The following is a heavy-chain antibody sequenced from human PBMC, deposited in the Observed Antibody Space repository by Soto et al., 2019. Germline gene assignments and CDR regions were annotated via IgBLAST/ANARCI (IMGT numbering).Heavy chain of an antibody. CDR1: GGSISSYY. D-gene: IGHD2-15*01. CDR3: AASPTLTHCSGGSRDSPWGGDYYYMDV. Sequence: QVQLQESGPGLVKPSETLSLTCTVSGGSISSYYWSWIRQPPGKGLEWIGYNYYSGSTNYNPSLKSRVTILVGTYKKQFSLKLSGVTAAVTGVYYCAASPTLTHCSGGSRDSPWGGDYYYMDVWGRGTTVTVSS. J-gene: IGHJ6*03. V-gene: IGHV4-59*01. CDR2: NYYSGST.